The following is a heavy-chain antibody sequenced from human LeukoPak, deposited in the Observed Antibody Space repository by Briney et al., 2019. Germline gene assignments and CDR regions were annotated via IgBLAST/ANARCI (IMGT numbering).Heavy chain of an antibody. V-gene: IGHV5-51*01. Sequence: GESLKISCKDSPYYFINFWIGWVRQMPGKGLEWMGIIYPGDSDTRYSPSFQGQVTISADKSISTAYLQWSSLEASGTAIFYCARHNDWSIDYWGQGTLVTVSS. CDR3: ARHNDWSIDY. CDR2: IYPGDSDT. CDR1: PYYFINFW. D-gene: IGHD3-9*01. J-gene: IGHJ4*02.